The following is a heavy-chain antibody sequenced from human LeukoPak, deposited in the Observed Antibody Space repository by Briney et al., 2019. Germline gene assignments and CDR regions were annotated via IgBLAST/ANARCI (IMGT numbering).Heavy chain of an antibody. CDR2: ISSSSSYI. CDR1: GFTFNSYE. V-gene: IGHV3-21*01. Sequence: GGSLRLSCAASGFTFNSYEMNWVRQAPGKGLEWVSSISSSSSYIYYADSVKGRFTISRDNAKNSLYLQMNSLRAEDTAVYYCARDWGTAEYYGMDVWGQGTTVTVSS. D-gene: IGHD3-16*01. CDR3: ARDWGTAEYYGMDV. J-gene: IGHJ6*02.